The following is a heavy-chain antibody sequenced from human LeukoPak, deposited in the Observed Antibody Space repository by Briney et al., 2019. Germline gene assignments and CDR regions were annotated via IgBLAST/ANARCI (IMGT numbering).Heavy chain of an antibody. D-gene: IGHD1-26*01. CDR2: IRSKAYGGTT. Sequence: GGSLRLSCTASGFTFGVYAMSWVRQAPGKGLEWVGFIRSKAYGGTTEYAASGKGRFTISRDDSKSIAYLQMNSLKTEDTAVYYCTRDILPSEYSGSLPDYWGQGTLVTVSS. J-gene: IGHJ4*02. CDR1: GFTFGVYA. CDR3: TRDILPSEYSGSLPDY. V-gene: IGHV3-49*04.